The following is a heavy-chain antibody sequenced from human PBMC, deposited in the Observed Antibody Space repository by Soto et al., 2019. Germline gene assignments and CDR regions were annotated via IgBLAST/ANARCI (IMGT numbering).Heavy chain of an antibody. CDR2: IWYDGSNK. CDR3: ARDNIVRAYFLDY. CDR1: GFTFSSYG. V-gene: IGHV3-33*01. J-gene: IGHJ4*02. Sequence: GGSLRLSCAASGFTFSSYGIHWVRQAPGKGLDWVGIIWYDGSNKYYADSVKGRFTISRDSSKNTVYLQMDSLRVEDTAVYYCARDNIVRAYFLDYWGQGALVTVSS. D-gene: IGHD1-26*01.